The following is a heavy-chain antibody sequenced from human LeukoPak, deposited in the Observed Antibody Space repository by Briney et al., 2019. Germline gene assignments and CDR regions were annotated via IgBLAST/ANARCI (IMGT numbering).Heavy chain of an antibody. D-gene: IGHD5-12*01. CDR3: ARARGYSGYEADYYGMDV. J-gene: IGHJ6*02. CDR2: IYTSGST. Sequence: SETLSLTCTVSGGSISSYYWSWIRQPAGKGLEWIGRIYTSGSTNYNPSLKSRVTMSVDTSKNQFSLKLSSVTAADTAVYYCARARGYSGYEADYYGMDVWGQGTTVTVSS. CDR1: GGSISSYY. V-gene: IGHV4-4*07.